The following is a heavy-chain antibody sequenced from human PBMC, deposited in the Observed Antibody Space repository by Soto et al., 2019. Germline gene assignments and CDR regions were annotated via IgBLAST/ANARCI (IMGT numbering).Heavy chain of an antibody. J-gene: IGHJ4*02. CDR1: GFTFSSYS. V-gene: IGHV3-48*02. CDR2: ITSSGTTV. CDR3: ARGSSNWAYYFDF. Sequence: EVHLVEPGGGLVQPGGSLSLSCAASGFTFSSYSLNWVRQAPGKGLEWVSYITSSGTTVYYADSVRGRFTISRDNAKNSLYLQMNSLRDDDTAVYYCARGSSNWAYYFDFWGQGTLVTVSS. D-gene: IGHD6-13*01.